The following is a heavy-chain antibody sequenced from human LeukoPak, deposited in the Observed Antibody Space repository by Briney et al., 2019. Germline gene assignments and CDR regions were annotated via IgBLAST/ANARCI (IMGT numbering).Heavy chain of an antibody. V-gene: IGHV3-21*01. Sequence: KPGGSLRLSCAASGLRVSSNYMSWVRQAPGKGLEWVSSISSSSSYIYYADSVKGRFTISRDNAKNSLYLQMNSLRAEDTAVYYCARDLGSSSTDYWGQGTLVTVSS. D-gene: IGHD6-13*01. CDR1: GLRVSSNY. CDR2: ISSSSSYI. J-gene: IGHJ4*02. CDR3: ARDLGSSSTDY.